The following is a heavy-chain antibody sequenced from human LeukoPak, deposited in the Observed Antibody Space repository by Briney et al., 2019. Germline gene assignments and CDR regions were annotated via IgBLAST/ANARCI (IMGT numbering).Heavy chain of an antibody. Sequence: GGSLRLPCAASGFTFSNYAMTWVRQAPGKGLEWVSALSGSGDSTYYADPVKGRFIISRDNSKSTMYLQMNSLRVEDTAVYYCAKCAESYGNDAFDMWGPGTMVTVSS. D-gene: IGHD3-16*01. CDR1: GFTFSNYA. J-gene: IGHJ3*02. CDR2: LSGSGDST. V-gene: IGHV3-23*01. CDR3: AKCAESYGNDAFDM.